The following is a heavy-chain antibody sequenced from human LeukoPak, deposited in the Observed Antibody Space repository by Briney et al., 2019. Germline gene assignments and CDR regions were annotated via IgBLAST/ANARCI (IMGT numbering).Heavy chain of an antibody. V-gene: IGHV1-18*01. J-gene: IGHJ3*02. CDR3: ARGLRITIFFGYAFDI. Sequence: ASVKVSCKASGYTFTSYGISWVRQAPGQGLEWMGWISAYNGNTNYAQKLQGRVTMTTDTSTSTAYMELRSLRSDDTAVYYCARGLRITIFFGYAFDIWGQGTMVTVSS. CDR1: GYTFTSYG. CDR2: ISAYNGNT. D-gene: IGHD3-9*01.